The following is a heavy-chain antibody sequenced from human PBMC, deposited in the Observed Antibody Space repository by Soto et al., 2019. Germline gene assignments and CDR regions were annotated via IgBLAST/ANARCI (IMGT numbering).Heavy chain of an antibody. D-gene: IGHD3-10*01. V-gene: IGHV3-23*01. CDR3: VSPLVFRGVISIWYYYGMDV. J-gene: IGHJ6*02. CDR1: GFTFSSYA. CDR2: ISGSGGST. Sequence: GGSLRLSCAASGFTFSSYAMSWVRQAPGKGLEWVSAISGSGGSTYYADSVKGRFTISRDNSKNTLYLQMNSLRAEDTAVYYCVSPLVFRGVISIWYYYGMDVWGQGTTVTVSS.